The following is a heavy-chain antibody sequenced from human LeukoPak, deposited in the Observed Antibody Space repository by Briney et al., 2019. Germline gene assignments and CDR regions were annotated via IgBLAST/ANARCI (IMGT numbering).Heavy chain of an antibody. CDR1: GGSISSYY. Sequence: SETLSLTCTVSGGSISSYYWSWIRRPAGKGLEWIGRIYTSGSTNYNPSLKSRVTISVDTSKNQFSLKLSSVTAADTAVYYCARTDYYYYYMDVWGKGTTVTISS. V-gene: IGHV4-4*07. J-gene: IGHJ6*03. CDR3: ARTDYYYYYMDV. CDR2: IYTSGST.